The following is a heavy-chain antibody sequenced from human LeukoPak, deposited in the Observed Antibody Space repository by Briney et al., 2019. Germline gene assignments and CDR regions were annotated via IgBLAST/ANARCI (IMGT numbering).Heavy chain of an antibody. D-gene: IGHD2-2*01. V-gene: IGHV5-51*01. Sequence: GESLRISCKGSGYSFTSYWIGWVRQMPGKGLEWMGIIYPGDSDTRYSPSFQGQVTISADKSISTAYLQWSSLKASDTATYYCARPRAPGYCSSTSCKGWAFDIWGQGTMVTVSS. CDR1: GYSFTSYW. CDR2: IYPGDSDT. CDR3: ARPRAPGYCSSTSCKGWAFDI. J-gene: IGHJ3*02.